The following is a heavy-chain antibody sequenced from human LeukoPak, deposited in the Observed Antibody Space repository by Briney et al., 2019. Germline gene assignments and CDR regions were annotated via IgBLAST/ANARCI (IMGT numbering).Heavy chain of an antibody. J-gene: IGHJ5*02. V-gene: IGHV3-66*02. Sequence: AGGSLRLSCAASGFTVSSNYMSWVRQAPGKGLEWVSVIYSGGSTYYADSVKGRFTISRDNSKNTLYLQMNSRRAEDTAVYYCARDNDYSGWFDPWGQGTLVTVSS. CDR2: IYSGGST. D-gene: IGHD4-11*01. CDR3: ARDNDYSGWFDP. CDR1: GFTVSSNY.